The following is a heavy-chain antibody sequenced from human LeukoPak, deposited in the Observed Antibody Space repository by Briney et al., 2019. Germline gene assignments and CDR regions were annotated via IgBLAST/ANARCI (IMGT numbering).Heavy chain of an antibody. V-gene: IGHV4-59*01. CDR3: ARDASGTLDY. CDR2: IYYSGST. Sequence: PSETLPLTCTVSGGSISSYYWSWIRQPPGKGLEWIGYIYYSGSTNYNPSLKSRVTISVDTSKNQFSLKLSSVTAADTAVYYCARDASGTLDYWGQGTLVTVSS. D-gene: IGHD6-25*01. CDR1: GGSISSYY. J-gene: IGHJ4*02.